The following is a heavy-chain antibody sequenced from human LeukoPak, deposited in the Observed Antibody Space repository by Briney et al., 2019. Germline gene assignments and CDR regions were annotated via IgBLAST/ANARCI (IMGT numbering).Heavy chain of an antibody. D-gene: IGHD2-8*01. Sequence: PSGTLSLTCGVSGGAITSTNWWSWVRQPRGQGLEWIGEVSLSGLTNYNPSLSSRVIMALDTSKNHLSLHLTSVTAADTAVYYYSRENGAFSPFGYWGQGYLVTVLS. CDR3: SRENGAFSPFGY. J-gene: IGHJ4*02. CDR2: VSLSGLT. CDR1: GGAITSTNW. V-gene: IGHV4-4*02.